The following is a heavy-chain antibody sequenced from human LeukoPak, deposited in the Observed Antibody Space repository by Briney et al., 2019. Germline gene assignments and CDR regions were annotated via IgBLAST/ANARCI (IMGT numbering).Heavy chain of an antibody. CDR2: IYYSGST. CDR3: ARVRITIFGVVTPFDY. Sequence: PSETLSLTCTVSGGSISSSSYYWGWIRQPPGKGLEWIGSIYYSGSTYYNPSLKSRVTISVDTSKNQFSLKLSSVTAADTAVYYCARVRITIFGVVTPFDYWGQGTLVTVSS. CDR1: GGSISSSSYY. J-gene: IGHJ4*02. D-gene: IGHD3-3*01. V-gene: IGHV4-39*01.